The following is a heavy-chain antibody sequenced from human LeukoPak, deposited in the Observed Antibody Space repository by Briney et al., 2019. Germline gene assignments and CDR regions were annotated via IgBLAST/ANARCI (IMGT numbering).Heavy chain of an antibody. D-gene: IGHD6-13*01. J-gene: IGHJ5*02. CDR3: ARGSSWYVASWFDP. V-gene: IGHV4-59*01. CDR1: GGSISSYY. CDR2: IYYSGST. Sequence: SETLSLTCTVSGGSISSYYWSWIRQPPGKGLVWIGYIYYSGSTNYNPPLKSRVTISVDTSKNQFSLKLSSVTAADTAVYYCARGSSWYVASWFDPWGQGTLVTVSS.